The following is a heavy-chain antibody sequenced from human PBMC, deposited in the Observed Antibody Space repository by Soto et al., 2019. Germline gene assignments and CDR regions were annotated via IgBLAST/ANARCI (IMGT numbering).Heavy chain of an antibody. CDR2: IYYSGST. D-gene: IGHD5-12*01. V-gene: IGHV4-31*03. CDR1: GGSISSGGYY. CDR3: ARQSSDGYNYRPYYFDY. Sequence: SETLSLTCTVSGGSISSGGYYWSWIRQHPGKGLEWIGYIYYSGSTYYNPSLKSRVTISVDTSKNQFSLKLSSVTAADTAVYYCARQSSDGYNYRPYYFDYSGQGTLGIVSS. J-gene: IGHJ4*02.